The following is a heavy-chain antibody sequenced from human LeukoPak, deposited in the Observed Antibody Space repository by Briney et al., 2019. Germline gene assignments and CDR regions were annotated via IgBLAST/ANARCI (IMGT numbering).Heavy chain of an antibody. D-gene: IGHD6-13*01. CDR1: GYTFTSYA. CDR2: INPNSGGT. CDR3: ARGPRYSSSWFDY. J-gene: IGHJ4*02. Sequence: ASVKVSCKASGYTFTSYAITWVRQAPGQGLEWMGWINPNSGGTNYAQKFQGRVTITRNTSISTAYMELSSLRSEDTAVYYCARGPRYSSSWFDYWGQGTLVTVSS. V-gene: IGHV1-8*03.